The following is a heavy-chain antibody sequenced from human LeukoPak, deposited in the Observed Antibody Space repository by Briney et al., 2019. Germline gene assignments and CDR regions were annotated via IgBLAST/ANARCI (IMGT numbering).Heavy chain of an antibody. Sequence: PGRSLRLSCAASVFTLRAYYMHWVRQAPGKGLEWVALVSNDGGIIYYGASVRGRFTISRDYLENTLYLQMNSLRGDDTAVYYCAKGGEQRTFRCGMDSWGQGTLVTVSS. V-gene: IGHV3-30*04. J-gene: IGHJ4*02. CDR3: AKGGEQRTFRCGMDS. CDR1: VFTLRAYY. D-gene: IGHD1/OR15-1a*01. CDR2: VSNDGGII.